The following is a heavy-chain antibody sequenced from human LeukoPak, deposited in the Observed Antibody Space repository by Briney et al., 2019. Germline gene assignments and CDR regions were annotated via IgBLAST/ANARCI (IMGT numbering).Heavy chain of an antibody. CDR3: ARVAGTTGDY. D-gene: IGHD1-1*01. V-gene: IGHV4-34*01. Sequence: PSETLSLTCAVYGGSFSGYYWSWIRQPPGKGLEWIGEINHSGSTYYNPSLKSRVTISVDTSKNQFSLKLSSVTAADTAVYYCARVAGTTGDYWGQGTLVTVSS. CDR1: GGSFSGYY. J-gene: IGHJ4*02. CDR2: INHSGST.